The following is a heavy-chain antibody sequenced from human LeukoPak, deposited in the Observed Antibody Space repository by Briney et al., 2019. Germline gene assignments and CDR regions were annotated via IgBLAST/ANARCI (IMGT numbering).Heavy chain of an antibody. V-gene: IGHV4-38-2*02. CDR2: NSGST. Sequence: SETLSLTCTVSGYSISSGYYWGWIRQAPGKGLEWVGSNSGSTYYNPSLKSRVTISVDMSKNHFSLKLSSVTAADTAVYYCARHSARGSYSDYWGQGTLVTVSS. CDR3: ARHSARGSYSDY. CDR1: GYSISSGYY. D-gene: IGHD3-16*01. J-gene: IGHJ4*02.